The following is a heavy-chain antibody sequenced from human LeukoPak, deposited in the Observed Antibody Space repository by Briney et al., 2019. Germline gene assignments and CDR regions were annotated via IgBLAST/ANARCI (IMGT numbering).Heavy chain of an antibody. V-gene: IGHV1-69*04. CDR3: ASHYGDIYYYYGMDV. Sequence: ASVKVSCKASGGTFSSYAISWVRQAPGQGLEWMGRIIPILGIANYAQKFQGRVTITADKFTSTAYMELSSLRSEDTAVYYCASHYGDIYYYYGMDVWGQGTTVTVS. CDR1: GGTFSSYA. J-gene: IGHJ6*02. CDR2: IIPILGIA. D-gene: IGHD4-17*01.